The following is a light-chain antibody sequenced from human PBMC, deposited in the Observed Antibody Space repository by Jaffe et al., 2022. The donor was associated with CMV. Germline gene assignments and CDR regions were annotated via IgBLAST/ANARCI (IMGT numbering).Light chain of an antibody. Sequence: QSALTQPASVSGSPGQSITISCSGTSSDVGANDFVSWYQQYPGKAPKLIIYDVSDRPSGISNRFSASKSGNTASLIISGLQAEDEADYYCSSFSNSGTLVLFGGGTKLTVL. J-gene: IGLJ2*01. CDR3: SSFSNSGTLVL. CDR1: SSDVGANDF. V-gene: IGLV2-14*03. CDR2: DVS.